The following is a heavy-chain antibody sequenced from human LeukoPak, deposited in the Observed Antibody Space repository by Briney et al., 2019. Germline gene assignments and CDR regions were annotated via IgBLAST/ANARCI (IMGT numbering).Heavy chain of an antibody. Sequence: SVKVSCKASGGTFSSYAISWVRQAPGQGLEWMGGIIPIFGTANYAQKFQGRVTITADESTSTAYMELSSLRSEDTAVYYCARGGRYYDSNGPQDYFDYWGQGTLVTVSS. J-gene: IGHJ4*02. D-gene: IGHD3-22*01. CDR2: IIPIFGTA. CDR3: ARGGRYYDSNGPQDYFDY. CDR1: GGTFSSYA. V-gene: IGHV1-69*13.